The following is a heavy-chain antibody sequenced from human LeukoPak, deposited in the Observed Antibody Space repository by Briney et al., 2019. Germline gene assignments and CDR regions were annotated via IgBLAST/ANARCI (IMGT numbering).Heavy chain of an antibody. CDR1: GGSISSSSYY. J-gene: IGHJ4*02. D-gene: IGHD3-9*01. Sequence: SSETLSLTCTVSGGSISSSSYYWGWIRQPPGKGLEWIGSIYYSGSTYYNPSLKSRVTISVDTSKNQFSLKLSSVTAADTAVYYCARAQRYFDCIDYWGQGTLVTVSS. V-gene: IGHV4-39*01. CDR3: ARAQRYFDCIDY. CDR2: IYYSGST.